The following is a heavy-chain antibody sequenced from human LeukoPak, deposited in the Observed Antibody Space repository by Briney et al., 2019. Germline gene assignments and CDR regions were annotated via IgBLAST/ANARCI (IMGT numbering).Heavy chain of an antibody. D-gene: IGHD6-13*01. V-gene: IGHV4-61*02. J-gene: IGHJ4*02. CDR2: IYTSGST. CDR1: GGSISSGSYY. Sequence: SQTLSLTCTVSGGSISSGSYYWSWIRQPAGKGLEWIGRIYTSGSTNYNPSLKSRVTISVDTSKNQFSLKLSSVTAADTAVYYCAREQLWGQGTLVTVSS. CDR3: AREQL.